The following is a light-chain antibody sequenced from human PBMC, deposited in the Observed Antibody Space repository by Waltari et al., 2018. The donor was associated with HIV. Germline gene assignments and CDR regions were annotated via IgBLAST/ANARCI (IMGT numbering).Light chain of an antibody. J-gene: IGLJ2*01. CDR3: SSYTSTTTLEV. V-gene: IGLV2-14*03. CDR2: DVS. Sequence: QSALTQPASVSGSPGQSITHSCTGTSSDVGGYSYVSWYQHHPGKAPKLMIFDVSNRPSGVSDRFSGSKSGNTASLTISGLQVEDEADYYCSSYTSTTTLEVFGGGTKLTVL. CDR1: SSDVGGYSY.